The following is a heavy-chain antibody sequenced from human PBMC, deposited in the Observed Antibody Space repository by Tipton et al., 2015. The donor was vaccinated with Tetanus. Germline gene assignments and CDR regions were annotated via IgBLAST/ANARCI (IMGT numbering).Heavy chain of an antibody. CDR3: ARGGRDAYNNPLGAFDV. J-gene: IGHJ3*01. D-gene: IGHD5-24*01. V-gene: IGHV4-61*01. CDR2: VSNSGRT. CDR1: GGSVSRSSHY. Sequence: GLVKPSETLSLTCTVSGGSVSRSSHYWTRIRQPPGKGLEWLAYVSNSGRTNSNYFLKSRITVSQDPSKNQFSLRLTSVTAADTAVYYCARGGRDAYNNPLGAFDVWGRGTTVTVSS.